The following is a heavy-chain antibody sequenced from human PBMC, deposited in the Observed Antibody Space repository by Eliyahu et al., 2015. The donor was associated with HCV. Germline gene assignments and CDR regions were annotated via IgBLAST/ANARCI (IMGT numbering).Heavy chain of an antibody. V-gene: IGHV3-15*01. D-gene: IGHD3-10*01. CDR2: IKTKTERGTT. Sequence: DVQLVESGGGLVPPGGSLRLSCAASGFNFXNAWMTWVRAQAPGKGLEWVGRIKTKTERGTTDYATDVKGRFFISRDDSKKTLFLEMNSLTLDDSAVYWCATAALWFGKSLYYFDYWGQGALVAVSS. CDR3: ATAALWFGKSLYYFDY. CDR1: GFNFXNAW. J-gene: IGHJ4*02.